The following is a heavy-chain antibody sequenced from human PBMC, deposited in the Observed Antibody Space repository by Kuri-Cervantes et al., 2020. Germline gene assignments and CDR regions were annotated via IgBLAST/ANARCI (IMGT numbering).Heavy chain of an antibody. Sequence: ESLKISCAASGFTFSDYYMSWIRQPPGKGLEWIGEINHSGSTNYNPSLKSRVTISVDTSKNQFSLKLSSVTAADTAVYYCARRSMVRGVDYWGQGTLVTVSS. J-gene: IGHJ4*02. CDR3: ARRSMVRGVDY. D-gene: IGHD3-10*01. V-gene: IGHV4-34*01. CDR1: GFTFSDYY. CDR2: INHSGST.